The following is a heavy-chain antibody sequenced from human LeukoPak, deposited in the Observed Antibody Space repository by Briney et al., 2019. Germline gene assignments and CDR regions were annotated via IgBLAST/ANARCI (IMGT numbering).Heavy chain of an antibody. J-gene: IGHJ5*02. V-gene: IGHV3-15*01. CDR2: IKTKSDGETT. Sequence: GGSLRLSCAASGFTFTNVWMIWVRQAPGKGLEWVGLIKTKSDGETTDYAAPVKGRFTISRGDSKNTVYLQMNSLKTEDTAVYYCTQSIVVGNWFDPWGQGTLVTVSS. D-gene: IGHD3-22*01. CDR1: GFTFTNVW. CDR3: TQSIVVGNWFDP.